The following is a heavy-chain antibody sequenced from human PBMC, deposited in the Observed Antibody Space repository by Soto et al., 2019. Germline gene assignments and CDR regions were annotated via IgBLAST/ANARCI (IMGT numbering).Heavy chain of an antibody. Sequence: TLSLTCTVSGGSISSGGYYWSWIRQHPGKGLEWIGYIYYSGSTYYNPSLKSRVTISVDTSKNQFSLKLSSVTAADTAVYYCARGLDCSGGSCYPYYYYYGMDVWGQGTTVTVSS. V-gene: IGHV4-31*03. CDR2: IYYSGST. CDR1: GGSISSGGYY. J-gene: IGHJ6*02. CDR3: ARGLDCSGGSCYPYYYYYGMDV. D-gene: IGHD2-15*01.